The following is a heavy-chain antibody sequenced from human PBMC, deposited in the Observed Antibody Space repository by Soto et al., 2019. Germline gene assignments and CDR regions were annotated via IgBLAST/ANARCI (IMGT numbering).Heavy chain of an antibody. J-gene: IGHJ5*02. V-gene: IGHV3-9*01. CDR3: AKDAAARPENWFDP. CDR1: GFTFDDYA. D-gene: IGHD6-6*01. Sequence: GGSLRLSCAASGFTFDDYAMHWVRQAPGKGLEWVSGISWNSGSIGYADSVKGRFTISRDNAKNSLYLQMNSLRAEDTALYYCAKDAAARPENWFDPWGQGTLVTVSS. CDR2: ISWNSGSI.